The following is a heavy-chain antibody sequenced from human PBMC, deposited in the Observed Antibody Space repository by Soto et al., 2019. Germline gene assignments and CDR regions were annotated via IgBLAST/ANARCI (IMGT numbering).Heavy chain of an antibody. CDR2: ISYDGSNK. J-gene: IGHJ5*02. CDR3: AKDGPDVVVVPAATNWFDP. CDR1: GFTFSSYG. D-gene: IGHD2-2*01. V-gene: IGHV3-30*18. Sequence: GGSLRLSCAASGFTFSSYGMHWVRQAPGKGLEWVAVISYDGSNKYYADSVKGRFTISRDNSKNTLYLQMNSLRAEDTAVYYCAKDGPDVVVVPAATNWFDPWGQGTLVTVSS.